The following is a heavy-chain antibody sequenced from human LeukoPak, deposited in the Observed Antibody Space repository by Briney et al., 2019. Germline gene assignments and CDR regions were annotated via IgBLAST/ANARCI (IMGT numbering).Heavy chain of an antibody. CDR1: GFTFSYYV. J-gene: IGHJ4*02. V-gene: IGHV3-30*04. CDR3: ARGNYYDSRGFSVTEH. Sequence: GGSLRLSCATSGFTFSYYVFHWVRQAPGKGLDWVAAISRDGTACYADSVKGRFTVSRDTSEDTVFLQMVSLGLEDTAVYYCARGNYYDSRGFSVTEHWGQGTLVTVSS. D-gene: IGHD3-22*01. CDR2: ISRDGTA.